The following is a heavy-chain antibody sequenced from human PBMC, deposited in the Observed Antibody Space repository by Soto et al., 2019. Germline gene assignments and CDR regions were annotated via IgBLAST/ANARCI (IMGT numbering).Heavy chain of an antibody. CDR1: GDSLTSYY. Sequence: QVQLQESGPGLVKPSETLSLTCSVSGDSLTSYYWTWVRQPPGKGLEWIGYIYSTGKTNYNPSLKRRVTISMDLSKNQFSLELRSLTAADTAVYYCARIILTGYYGLEPWGQGTLGIVS. J-gene: IGHJ5*02. D-gene: IGHD3-9*01. CDR3: ARIILTGYYGLEP. CDR2: IYSTGKT. V-gene: IGHV4-59*01.